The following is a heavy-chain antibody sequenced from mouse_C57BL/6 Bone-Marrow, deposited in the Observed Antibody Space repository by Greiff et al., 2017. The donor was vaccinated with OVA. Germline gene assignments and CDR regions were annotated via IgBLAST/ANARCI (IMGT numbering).Heavy chain of an antibody. Sequence: QVTLKESGPGILQPSQTLSLTCSFSGFSLSTFGMGVGWLRQPSGKGLVWMAHTWWDDDKYYNPALKSRLTISKDTSKNQVFLKIANVDTADTATYYRARIAYYGSSYGCWGQGATLTVSS. D-gene: IGHD1-1*01. J-gene: IGHJ2*01. CDR2: TWWDDDK. V-gene: IGHV8-8*01. CDR1: GFSLSTFGMG. CDR3: ARIAYYGSSYGC.